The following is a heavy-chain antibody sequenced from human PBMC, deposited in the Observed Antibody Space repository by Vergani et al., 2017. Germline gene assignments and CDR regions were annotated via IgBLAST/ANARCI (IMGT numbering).Heavy chain of an antibody. Sequence: EVQLVESGGGLIHPGGSLRLSCEGFGFSFSGYWMHWVRQSPEKGLVWVSRIKSDGSITNDADSVKGRFTISRDNAKNTLYLEMNSLRGDDTAIYYCVRARCSGPCFMSNWFDSWGQGTLVTVSS. V-gene: IGHV3-74*01. CDR2: IKSDGSIT. CDR3: VRARCSGPCFMSNWFDS. D-gene: IGHD5-12*01. J-gene: IGHJ5*01. CDR1: GFSFSGYW.